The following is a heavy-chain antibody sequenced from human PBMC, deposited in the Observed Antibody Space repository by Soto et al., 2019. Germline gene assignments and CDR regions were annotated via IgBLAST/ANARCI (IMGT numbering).Heavy chain of an antibody. CDR1: GYSLSDLP. D-gene: IGHD2-8*01. J-gene: IGHJ6*02. Sequence: GASVKVSCKVSGYSLSDLPLHWVRQAPGKGLEWMGSFDPEDGETFSAQKFQGRLTMTGDTSTDTAYMDLRNLRSEDTAVYYCATEKGLTNFFYGMDVWGQGTTVPVSS. CDR2: FDPEDGET. CDR3: ATEKGLTNFFYGMDV. V-gene: IGHV1-24*01.